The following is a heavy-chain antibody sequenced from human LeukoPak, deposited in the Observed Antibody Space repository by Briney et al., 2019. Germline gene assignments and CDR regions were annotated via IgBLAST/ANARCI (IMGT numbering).Heavy chain of an antibody. V-gene: IGHV4-39*07. Sequence: PSETLSLTCTVSGGSISSSSYYWGWIRQPPGKGLEWIGSIYYSGSTYYNPSLKSRVTISVDTSKNQFSLKLSSVTAADTAVYYCARSRIMITFGGVIVFDYWGQGTLVTVSS. D-gene: IGHD3-16*02. CDR2: IYYSGST. CDR1: GGSISSSSYY. CDR3: ARSRIMITFGGVIVFDY. J-gene: IGHJ4*02.